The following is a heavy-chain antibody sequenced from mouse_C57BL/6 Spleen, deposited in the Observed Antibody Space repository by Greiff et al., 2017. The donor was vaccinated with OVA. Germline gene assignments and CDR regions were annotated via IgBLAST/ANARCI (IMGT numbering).Heavy chain of an antibody. D-gene: IGHD2-2*01. CDR1: GYSITSGYY. CDR2: ISYDGSN. CDR3: AGYYWYFDV. Sequence: EVQLVESGPGLVKPSQSLSLTCSVTGYSITSGYYWNWIRQFPGNKLEWMGYISYDGSNNYNPSLKNRISITRDTSKNQFFLKLNSVTTEDTATYCCAGYYWYFDVWGTGTTVTVSS. V-gene: IGHV3-6*01. J-gene: IGHJ1*03.